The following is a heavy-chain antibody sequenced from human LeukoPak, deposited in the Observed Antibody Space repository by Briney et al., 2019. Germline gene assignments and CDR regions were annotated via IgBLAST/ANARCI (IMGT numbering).Heavy chain of an antibody. CDR1: GLSFSSYG. J-gene: IGHJ4*02. V-gene: IGHV3-30*02. D-gene: IGHD1-26*01. Sequence: GGSLRLSCVASGLSFSSYGMHWVRQAPGKGLEWVAFIRYDGNNKYYADSVKGRFTISRDNSKNTLYLQMNSLRAEDTAVYYCARDLLGNSGSYLRHPNGPPFDYWGQGTLVTVSS. CDR2: IRYDGNNK. CDR3: ARDLLGNSGSYLRHPNGPPFDY.